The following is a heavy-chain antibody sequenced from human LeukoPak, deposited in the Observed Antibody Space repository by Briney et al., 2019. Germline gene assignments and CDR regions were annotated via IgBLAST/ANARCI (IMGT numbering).Heavy chain of an antibody. J-gene: IGHJ4*02. CDR2: ISSSSSTT. V-gene: IGHV3-48*01. Sequence: GGSLRLSCAASGFTFSSYSMNWVRQAPGKGLEWVSYISSSSSTTYYADSVKGRFTISRDNSKNTLYLQMNSLRAEDTAVYYCANDLGWIQLNLGRGQGTLVTVSS. CDR3: ANDLGWIQLNLG. CDR1: GFTFSSYS. D-gene: IGHD5-18*01.